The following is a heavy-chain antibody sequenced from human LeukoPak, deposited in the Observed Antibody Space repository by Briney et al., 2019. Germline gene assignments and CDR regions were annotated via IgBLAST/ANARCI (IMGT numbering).Heavy chain of an antibody. J-gene: IGHJ1*01. D-gene: IGHD3-22*01. CDR1: GGSISSSSYY. Sequence: SETLSLTCTVSGGSISSSSYYWGWIRQPPGKGLEWIGSIYYSGSTYYNPSLKGRVTISVDTSKNQFSLKLSSVTAADTAVYYCARTYYYDSSGYYFQHWGQGTLVTVSS. CDR3: ARTYYYDSSGYYFQH. CDR2: IYYSGST. V-gene: IGHV4-39*01.